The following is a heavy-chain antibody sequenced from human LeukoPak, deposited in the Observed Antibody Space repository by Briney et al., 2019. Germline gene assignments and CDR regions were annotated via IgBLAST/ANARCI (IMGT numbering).Heavy chain of an antibody. CDR3: ARDTNAEWLRFRGYFDY. CDR2: IYSSGST. CDR1: GDSISTINYY. J-gene: IGHJ4*02. Sequence: SETLSLTCTVSGDSISTINYYWSWIRQPAGKGLEWIGRIYSSGSTNYNPSLKSRVSISVDTSKNQFSLKLSSVTAADTAVYYCARDTNAEWLRFRGYFDYWGQGTLVTVSS. D-gene: IGHD5-12*01. V-gene: IGHV4-61*02.